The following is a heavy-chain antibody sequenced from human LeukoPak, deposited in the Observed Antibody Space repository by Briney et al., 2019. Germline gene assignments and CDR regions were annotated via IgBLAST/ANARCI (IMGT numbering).Heavy chain of an antibody. CDR1: GGTFSSYA. D-gene: IGHD6-19*01. CDR3: AALDASSGRL. J-gene: IGHJ4*02. Sequence: ASVKVSCKASGGTFSSYAISWVRQAPGQGLEWMGRIIPIFGIANYAQKFQGRVTITADKPTSTAYMELSSLRSEDTAVYYCAALDASSGRLWGQGTLVTVSS. CDR2: IIPIFGIA. V-gene: IGHV1-69*04.